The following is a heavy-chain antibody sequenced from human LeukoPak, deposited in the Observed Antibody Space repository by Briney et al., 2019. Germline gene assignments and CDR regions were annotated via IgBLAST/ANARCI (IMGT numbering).Heavy chain of an antibody. V-gene: IGHV1-69*06. CDR3: ARDQGTMYDFWSGYYTRMAGDYFDY. CDR1: GGTFSSYA. J-gene: IGHJ4*02. CDR2: IIPIFGTA. D-gene: IGHD3-3*01. Sequence: ASVKVSCKASGGTFSSYAISWVRQAPGQGLEWMGGIIPIFGTANYAQKFQGRVTITADKSTSTAYMELSSLRSDDTAVYYCARDQGTMYDFWSGYYTRMAGDYFDYWGQGTLVTVSS.